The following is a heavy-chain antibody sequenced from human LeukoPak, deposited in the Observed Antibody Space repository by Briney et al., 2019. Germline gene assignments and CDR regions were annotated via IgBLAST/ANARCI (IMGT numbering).Heavy chain of an antibody. Sequence: GGSLRLSCAASEFTFSNFAMHWVRQAPGKGLEWVAVISYDGSNKYCADSVKGRFTISRDNSKNTLYLQMNSLRAEDTAVYYCARPLTTGESRGYFDYWGQGTLVTASS. V-gene: IGHV3-30-3*01. D-gene: IGHD7-27*01. CDR3: ARPLTTGESRGYFDY. CDR1: EFTFSNFA. CDR2: ISYDGSNK. J-gene: IGHJ4*02.